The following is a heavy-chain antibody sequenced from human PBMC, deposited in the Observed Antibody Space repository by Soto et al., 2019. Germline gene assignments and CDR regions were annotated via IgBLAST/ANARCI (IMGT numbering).Heavy chain of an antibody. Sequence: EVQLLESGGGLVQPGGSLRLSCAASGFTFSSYAMSWVRQAPGKGLEWVSAISGSGGSTYYADSVKGRFTISRDNSKNTLYLQMNSLRAEDTAVYYCAKDHHRCSSTSCPIDYWGQGTPGHRLL. CDR3: AKDHHRCSSTSCPIDY. D-gene: IGHD2-2*01. CDR2: ISGSGGST. J-gene: IGHJ4*02. CDR1: GFTFSSYA. V-gene: IGHV3-23*01.